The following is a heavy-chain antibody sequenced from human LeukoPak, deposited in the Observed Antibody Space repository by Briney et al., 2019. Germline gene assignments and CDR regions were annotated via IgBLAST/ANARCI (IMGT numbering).Heavy chain of an antibody. CDR1: GYSFTSYW. Sequence: GESLKISCKGSGYSFTSYWIGWVRQMPGKGLEWMGIIYPGDSDTRYSPSFQGQVTISADKSISTAYLQWSGLKASDTAMYYCARVRVPAATPGDYYYGMDVWGQGTTVTVSS. V-gene: IGHV5-51*01. CDR3: ARVRVPAATPGDYYYGMDV. D-gene: IGHD2-2*01. CDR2: IYPGDSDT. J-gene: IGHJ6*02.